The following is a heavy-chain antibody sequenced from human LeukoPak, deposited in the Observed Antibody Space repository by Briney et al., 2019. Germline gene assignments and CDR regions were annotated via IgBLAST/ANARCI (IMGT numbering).Heavy chain of an antibody. J-gene: IGHJ4*02. D-gene: IGHD5-12*01. CDR1: GFTFSSYA. CDR3: AKDFGGYVAYFDY. CDR2: ISGNGRST. Sequence: SGGSLRLSCAASGFTFSSYAMSWVRQAPGKRLEWVSLISGNGRSTYYADSVKGRFTISRDNPKNTLYLQMNSLRAEDTAIYYCAKDFGGYVAYFDYWGQGTLVTVSS. V-gene: IGHV3-23*01.